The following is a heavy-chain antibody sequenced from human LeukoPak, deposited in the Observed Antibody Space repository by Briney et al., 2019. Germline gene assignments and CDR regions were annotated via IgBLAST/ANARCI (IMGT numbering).Heavy chain of an antibody. D-gene: IGHD4-17*01. CDR3: ARTVTTLYYYYYYMDV. CDR1: GESFSGYY. CDR2: INHSGST. Sequence: SETLSLTCAVYGESFSGYYWSWIRQPPGKGLEWIGEINHSGSTNYNPSLKSRVTISVDTSKNQFSLKLSSVTAADTAVYYCARTVTTLYYYYYYMDVWGKGTTVTVSS. J-gene: IGHJ6*03. V-gene: IGHV4-34*01.